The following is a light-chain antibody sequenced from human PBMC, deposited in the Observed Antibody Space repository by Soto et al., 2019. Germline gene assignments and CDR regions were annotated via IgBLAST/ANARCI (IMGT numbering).Light chain of an antibody. CDR2: GAS. V-gene: IGKV3-15*01. CDR3: QQYNNWPRT. J-gene: IGKJ1*01. CDR1: QSVSSN. Sequence: EIVITQSPATLSVSPGERATLSCRASQSVSSNLAWHQQKPGQAPRLLIYGASTRATGIPARFSGSGSGTEFTLTISSLQSEEFAVYYCQQYNNWPRTFGQGTKV.